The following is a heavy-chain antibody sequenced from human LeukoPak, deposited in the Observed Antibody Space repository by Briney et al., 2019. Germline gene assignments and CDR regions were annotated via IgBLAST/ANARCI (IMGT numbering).Heavy chain of an antibody. CDR1: GYTFTSYD. D-gene: IGHD2-2*02. J-gene: IGHJ6*03. Sequence: GASVKVSCKASGYTFTSYDINWVRQATGQGLEWMGWMNPNSGNTGYAQKFQGRVTMTRNTSISTAYMELSSLRSEDTAVYYCASRACSSTSCYMGNYYYYTDVWGKGTTVTVSS. CDR2: MNPNSGNT. CDR3: ASRACSSTSCYMGNYYYYTDV. V-gene: IGHV1-8*01.